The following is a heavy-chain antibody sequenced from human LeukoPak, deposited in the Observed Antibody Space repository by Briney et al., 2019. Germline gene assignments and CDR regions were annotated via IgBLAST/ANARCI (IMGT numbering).Heavy chain of an antibody. V-gene: IGHV3-23*01. J-gene: IGHJ4*02. CDR1: GFTFSSYA. Sequence: GGSLRLSCAASGFTFSSYAMSWVRQAPGKGLEWVSAISGSGGSTYYADSVKGRFTISRDNSKSTLYLQMNSLRAEDTAVYYCAKDWNDFFGEYYFDYWGQGTLVTVSS. CDR3: AKDWNDFFGEYYFDY. D-gene: IGHD1-1*01. CDR2: ISGSGGST.